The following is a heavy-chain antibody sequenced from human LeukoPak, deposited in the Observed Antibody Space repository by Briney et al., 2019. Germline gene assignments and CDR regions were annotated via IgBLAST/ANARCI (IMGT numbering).Heavy chain of an antibody. V-gene: IGHV3-7*01. CDR2: IKQDGSEK. CDR3: ARDSKESYYDFWSGYSAYYYYYYMDV. Sequence: PGGSLRLSCAASGFTFSSYWMSWVRQAPGKGLEWVANIKQDGSEKYYVDSVKGRFTISRDNAKNSLYLQMNSLRAEDTAVYYCARDSKESYYDFWSGYSAYYYYYYMDVWGKGTTVTVSS. J-gene: IGHJ6*03. D-gene: IGHD3-3*01. CDR1: GFTFSSYW.